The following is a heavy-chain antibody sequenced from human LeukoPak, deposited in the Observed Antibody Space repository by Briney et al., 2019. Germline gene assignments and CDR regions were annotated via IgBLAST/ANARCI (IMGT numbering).Heavy chain of an antibody. CDR3: ARVAVAQYYYYYYYMDV. CDR2: IYYSGST. Sequence: GSLRLSCAASGFTFSSYSMNWVRQPPGKGLEWIGSIYYSGSTYYNPSLKSRVTISVDTSKNQFSLKLSSVTAADTAVYYCARVAVAQYYYYYYYMDVWGKGTTVTVSS. D-gene: IGHD6-19*01. CDR1: GFTFSSYS. V-gene: IGHV4-39*07. J-gene: IGHJ6*03.